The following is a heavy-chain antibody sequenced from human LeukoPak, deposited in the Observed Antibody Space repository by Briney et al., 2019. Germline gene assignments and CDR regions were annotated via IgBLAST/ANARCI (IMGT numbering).Heavy chain of an antibody. CDR1: GFXFSSYS. D-gene: IGHD1-7*01. Sequence: GGSLRLSCAASGFXFSSYSINWVRQAPGKGLEWVSFISSGSRYIYYADSVKGRFTISRDTYKNTVYLQMNSLRAEDTAVYHCARGGPFTGTISTPRASDYWGQGLLVTVSS. CDR2: ISSGSRYI. V-gene: IGHV3-21*01. CDR3: ARGGPFTGTISTPRASDY. J-gene: IGHJ4*02.